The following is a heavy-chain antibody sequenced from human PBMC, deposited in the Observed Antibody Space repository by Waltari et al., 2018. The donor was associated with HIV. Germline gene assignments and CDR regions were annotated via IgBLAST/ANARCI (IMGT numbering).Heavy chain of an antibody. CDR1: GFTFSSYG. CDR3: AKGHSGIAVAGAIDY. V-gene: IGHV3-30*18. J-gene: IGHJ4*02. D-gene: IGHD6-19*01. CDR2: ISYDGSNK. Sequence: QVQLVESGGGVVQPGRSLRLSCAASGFTFSSYGMHWVRQAPGKGLEWVAVISYDGSNKYYADSVKGRFTISRDNSKNTLYLQMNSLRAEDTAVYYCAKGHSGIAVAGAIDYWGQGTLVTVSS.